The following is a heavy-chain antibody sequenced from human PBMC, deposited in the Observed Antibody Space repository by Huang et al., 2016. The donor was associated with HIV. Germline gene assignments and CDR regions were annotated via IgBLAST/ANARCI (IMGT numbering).Heavy chain of an antibody. CDR3: ARHSDDFWSGYSYFDY. Sequence: QLQLQESGPGLVKPSETLSLTCTVSGGSISSSSYYWGWIRQPPGKGLEWIGSIHYSGRTYDNPSLKRRVTIAVDTSKNQFSLKLSSVTAADTAVYYCARHSDDFWSGYSYFDYWGQGTLVPVSS. CDR2: IHYSGRT. CDR1: GGSISSSSYY. J-gene: IGHJ4*02. D-gene: IGHD3-3*01. V-gene: IGHV4-39*01.